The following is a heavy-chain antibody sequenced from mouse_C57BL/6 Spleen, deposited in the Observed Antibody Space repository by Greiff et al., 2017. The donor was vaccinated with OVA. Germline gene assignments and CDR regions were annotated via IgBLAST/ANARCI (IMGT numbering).Heavy chain of an antibody. D-gene: IGHD3-2*02. CDR3: ARSGTAQAFFDY. Sequence: VQLQQPGAELVMPGASVKLSCKASGYTFTSYWMHWVKQRPGQGLEWIGEIDPSDGYTNYNQKFKGKSTLTVDKSSGTAYMQIRRLTSAASAVYDCARSGTAQAFFDYWGQGTTLTVSS. CDR1: GYTFTSYW. V-gene: IGHV1-69*01. J-gene: IGHJ2*01. CDR2: IDPSDGYT.